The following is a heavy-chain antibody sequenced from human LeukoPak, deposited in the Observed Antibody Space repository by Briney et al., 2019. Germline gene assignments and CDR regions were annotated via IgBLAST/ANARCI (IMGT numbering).Heavy chain of an antibody. J-gene: IGHJ4*02. Sequence: GGSLRLSCATSGFTFSDYYLDWVRQAPGKGLEWVGRIRNKARRYTKDYAASVKGRFAISRDDSKSSLYLQMNSLKTEDTAVYYCMTVTPGADHHSWGQGTLVTVSS. CDR3: MTVTPGADHHS. CDR2: IRNKARRYTK. V-gene: IGHV3-72*01. CDR1: GFTFSDYY. D-gene: IGHD7-27*01.